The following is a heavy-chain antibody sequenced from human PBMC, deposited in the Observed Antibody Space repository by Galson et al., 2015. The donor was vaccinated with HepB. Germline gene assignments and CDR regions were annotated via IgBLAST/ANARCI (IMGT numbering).Heavy chain of an antibody. Sequence: QSGAEVKKPGESLKISCETSGYSFTGYWIGWVRQMPGKGLEWMGIIYPGDSDTRYSPSFKGQVTMSIDKSISTAYLHWSSLKASDTAIHYCARNGYCSDGACYGFDFWGQGTLVTVSS. CDR3: ARNGYCSDGACYGFDF. J-gene: IGHJ4*02. V-gene: IGHV5-51*03. D-gene: IGHD2-15*01. CDR2: IYPGDSDT. CDR1: GYSFTGYW.